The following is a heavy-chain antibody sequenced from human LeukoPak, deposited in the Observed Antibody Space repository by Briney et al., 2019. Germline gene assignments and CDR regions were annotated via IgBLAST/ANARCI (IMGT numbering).Heavy chain of an antibody. Sequence: PGGSLRLSCAASGFTFSSYSMNWGRQAPGEGLEWVSSISSSSSDIYYADSVKGRFTISRDNAKNSLYLQMNSLRAEDTAVYYCARRLLIPLYYFDYWGQGTLVTVSS. D-gene: IGHD2-21*01. CDR2: ISSSSSDI. CDR1: GFTFSSYS. CDR3: ARRLLIPLYYFDY. J-gene: IGHJ4*02. V-gene: IGHV3-21*01.